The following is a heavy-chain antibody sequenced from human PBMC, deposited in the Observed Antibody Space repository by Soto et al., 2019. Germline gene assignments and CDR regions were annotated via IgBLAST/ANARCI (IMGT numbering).Heavy chain of an antibody. CDR3: ARPNRHVVTTIESFDY. V-gene: IGHV3-53*02. Sequence: EVHLVESGGGLMQPGGSLRLSCAASGFTVSTYNMIWVRQAPVKGLEWVSVTYSGGSTQYADSVKGRFTVSRDNSKNSLFLQMNSLRAEDTAVYYCARPNRHVVTTIESFDYWGVGTQVTVSS. J-gene: IGHJ4*02. CDR1: GFTVSTYN. CDR2: TYSGGST. D-gene: IGHD5-12*01.